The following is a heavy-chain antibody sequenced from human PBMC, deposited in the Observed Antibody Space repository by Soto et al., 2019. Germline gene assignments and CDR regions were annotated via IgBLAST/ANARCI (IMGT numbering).Heavy chain of an antibody. V-gene: IGHV3-7*01. Sequence: PGGSLRLSCAASGFTFSSYWMSWVRQAPGKGLEWVANIKQDGSEKYYGDSVKGRFTISRDNSKNTLYLQMNGLRAEDTAVYYCARDYYRFNSGYGFSMDVWGQGTTVTVSS. CDR3: ARDYYRFNSGYGFSMDV. CDR2: IKQDGSEK. J-gene: IGHJ6*02. CDR1: GFTFSSYW. D-gene: IGHD5-12*01.